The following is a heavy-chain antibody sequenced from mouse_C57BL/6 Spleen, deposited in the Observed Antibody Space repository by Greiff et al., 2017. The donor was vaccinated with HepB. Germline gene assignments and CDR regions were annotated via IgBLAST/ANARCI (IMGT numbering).Heavy chain of an antibody. CDR3: ARSGYGNPFAY. CDR2: INPNNGGT. D-gene: IGHD2-1*01. Sequence: VQLKESGPELVKPGASVKIPCKASGYTFTDYNMDWVKQSHGKSLEWIGDINPNNGGTIYNQKFKGKATLTVDKSSSTAYMELRSLTSEDTAVYYCARSGYGNPFAYWGQGTLVTVSA. CDR1: GYTFTDYN. V-gene: IGHV1-18*01. J-gene: IGHJ3*01.